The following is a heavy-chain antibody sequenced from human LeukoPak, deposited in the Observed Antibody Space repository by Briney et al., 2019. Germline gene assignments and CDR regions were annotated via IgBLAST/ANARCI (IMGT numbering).Heavy chain of an antibody. CDR1: GFTFDDYA. D-gene: IGHD1-1*01. CDR2: ISWNSGNI. V-gene: IGHV3-9*03. Sequence: PGRSLRLSCAASGFTFDDYAMHWVRQAPGKGLEWVSGISWNSGNIGYADSVKGRFTISRDNAKNPLYLQMNSLRAEDMALYYCAKGTTGTTGGWFDPWGQGTLVTVSS. J-gene: IGHJ5*02. CDR3: AKGTTGTTGGWFDP.